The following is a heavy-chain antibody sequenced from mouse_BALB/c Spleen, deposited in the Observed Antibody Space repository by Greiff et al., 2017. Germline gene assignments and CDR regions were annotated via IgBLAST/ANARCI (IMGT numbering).Heavy chain of an antibody. J-gene: IGHJ4*01. Sequence: VKLVESGPGLVQPSQSLSITCTVSGFSLTSYGVHWVRQSPGKGLEWLGVIWSGGSTDYNAAFISRLSISKDNSKSQVFFKMNSLQANDTAIYYCARRYDYDGYAMDYWGQGTSVTVSS. D-gene: IGHD2-4*01. CDR1: GFSLTSYG. V-gene: IGHV2-2*02. CDR3: ARRYDYDGYAMDY. CDR2: IWSGGST.